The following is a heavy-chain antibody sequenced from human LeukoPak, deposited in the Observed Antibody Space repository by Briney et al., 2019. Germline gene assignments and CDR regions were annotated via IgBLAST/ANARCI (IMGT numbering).Heavy chain of an antibody. Sequence: PSETLSLTCTVSGGSISSYYWSWIRQPPGKGLEWIGYIYYSGSTNYNPSLKSRVTISVDTSKNQLSLKLSSVTAADTAVYYCARHGPVVGLWFGELLGSNWFDPWGQGTLVTASS. CDR1: GGSISSYY. CDR3: ARHGPVVGLWFGELLGSNWFDP. J-gene: IGHJ5*02. CDR2: IYYSGST. V-gene: IGHV4-59*08. D-gene: IGHD3-10*01.